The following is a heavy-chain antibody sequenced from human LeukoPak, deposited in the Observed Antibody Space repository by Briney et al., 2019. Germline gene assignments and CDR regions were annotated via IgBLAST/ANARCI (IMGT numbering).Heavy chain of an antibody. CDR3: AKKAGCSSTSCYHFDY. Sequence: GGSLRLSCAASGFTLSSYAMGWVRQAPGKGLEWVSAISGSGGSTYYADSVKGRFTISRDNSKNTLYLQMNSLRAEDTAVYYCAKKAGCSSTSCYHFDYWGQGTLVTVSS. J-gene: IGHJ4*02. CDR2: ISGSGGST. V-gene: IGHV3-23*01. D-gene: IGHD2-2*01. CDR1: GFTLSSYA.